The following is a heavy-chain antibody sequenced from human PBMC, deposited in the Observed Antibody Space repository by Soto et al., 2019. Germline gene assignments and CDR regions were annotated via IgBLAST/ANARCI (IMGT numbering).Heavy chain of an antibody. Sequence: EVQLVESGGGLVQPGGSLRLSCAASGFTFSSYWMHWVRQAPGKGLVWVSRITSDGSDTTYADSVKGRFTISRDNAKKTLLLQLNSLRAEDTAVYYCARDKAPFYGPGSFAYWGQGTLVTVSS. D-gene: IGHD3-10*01. V-gene: IGHV3-74*01. CDR2: ITSDGSDT. J-gene: IGHJ4*02. CDR3: ARDKAPFYGPGSFAY. CDR1: GFTFSSYW.